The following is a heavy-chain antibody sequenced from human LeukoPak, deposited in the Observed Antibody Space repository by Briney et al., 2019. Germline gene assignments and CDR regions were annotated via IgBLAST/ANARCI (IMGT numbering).Heavy chain of an antibody. J-gene: IGHJ4*02. CDR2: IYPGASDT. Sequence: GESLKISCKGSGYSFTSYWIGCVRPMAGKGLEWVGIIYPGASDTRYSPSFQGQVTISADKSISTAYLQWSSLKASDTAMYYCARQGAPLDYWGQGTLVTVSS. V-gene: IGHV5-51*01. D-gene: IGHD1-26*01. CDR3: ARQGAPLDY. CDR1: GYSFTSYW.